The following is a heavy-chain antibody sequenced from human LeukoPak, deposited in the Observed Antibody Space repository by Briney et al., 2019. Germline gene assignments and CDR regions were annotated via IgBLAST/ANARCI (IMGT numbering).Heavy chain of an antibody. Sequence: SETLSLTCTVSGVSISSGGYYWSWIRQPPGKGLEWIGYIYHSESTYYNPALKSRVTISVDTSKNQFSLKLSSVTAAHTALYYCEKVATILLHDAFDIWGQGTMVTVSS. V-gene: IGHV4-61*08. CDR1: GVSISSGGYY. CDR2: IYHSEST. J-gene: IGHJ3*02. D-gene: IGHD2-15*01. CDR3: EKVATILLHDAFDI.